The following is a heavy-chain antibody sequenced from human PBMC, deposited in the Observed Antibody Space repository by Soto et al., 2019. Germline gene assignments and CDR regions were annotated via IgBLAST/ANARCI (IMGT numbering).Heavy chain of an antibody. CDR2: IYYSGST. Sequence: PSETLSLTCTVSGGSISSYYWSWIRQPPGKGLEWIGYIYYSGSTNYNPSLKSRVTISVDPSKNQFSLKLSSVTAADTAVYYCARSAWGYSYGFWFDPWGQGTLVTVSS. CDR1: GGSISSYY. D-gene: IGHD5-18*01. J-gene: IGHJ5*02. CDR3: ARSAWGYSYGFWFDP. V-gene: IGHV4-59*01.